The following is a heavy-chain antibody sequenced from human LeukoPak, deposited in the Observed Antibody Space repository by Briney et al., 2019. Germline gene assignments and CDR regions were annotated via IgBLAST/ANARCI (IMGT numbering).Heavy chain of an antibody. CDR2: ISGSGGST. CDR1: GFAFSSYA. V-gene: IGHV3-23*01. Sequence: GGSLRLSCAASGFAFSSYAMSWVRQAPGKGLEWVSAISGSGGSTYYSDSVKGRFTISRDNSKNTLYLQMNSLRAEDTAVYYCAKGRYDILTGFLRFRGQGTLVTVSS. J-gene: IGHJ4*02. D-gene: IGHD3-9*01. CDR3: AKGRYDILTGFLRF.